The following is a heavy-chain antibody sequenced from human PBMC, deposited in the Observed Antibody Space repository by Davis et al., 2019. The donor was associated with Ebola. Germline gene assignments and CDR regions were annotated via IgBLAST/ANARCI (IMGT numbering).Heavy chain of an antibody. D-gene: IGHD2-21*01. Sequence: GESLKISCVASGFSFGSYAINWVRQAPGRGLEWVSGIVPTSSVSYYADSVRGRFTISRDNSKNTLYLQMNGLRAEDTATYNCAKDRVSWAYGTNFDFWGQGTLVTVSS. CDR3: AKDRVSWAYGTNFDF. V-gene: IGHV3-23*01. CDR1: GFSFGSYA. CDR2: IVPTSSVS. J-gene: IGHJ4*02.